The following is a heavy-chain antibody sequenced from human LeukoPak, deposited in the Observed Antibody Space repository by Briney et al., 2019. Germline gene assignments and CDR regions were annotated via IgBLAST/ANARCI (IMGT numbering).Heavy chain of an antibody. CDR3: AGGQMFTSGGFDD. CDR2: MYTVVDT. D-gene: IGHD6-19*01. J-gene: IGHJ4*02. CDR1: GFSVSNKY. Sequence: GGSRRLSCAASGFSVSNKYMSWVRQAPGQELDWISLMYTVVDTSSADSVRGRFTISRDNSKNTVNLQMNSLRAEDTALYYCAGGQMFTSGGFDDWGQGTLVTVSS. V-gene: IGHV3-53*01.